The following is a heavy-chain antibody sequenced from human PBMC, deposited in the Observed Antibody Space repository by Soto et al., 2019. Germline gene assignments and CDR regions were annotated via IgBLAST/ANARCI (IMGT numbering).Heavy chain of an antibody. D-gene: IGHD1-20*01. CDR2: ISGSGGST. CDR1: GFTFSSYA. J-gene: IGHJ4*02. CDR3: AKVITPHRYFDY. Sequence: EVQLLESGGGLVQPGGSLRLSCAASGFTFSSYAMSWVRQAPGKGLEWVSAISGSGGSTYYADSVKGRFTISRDNSKNTLYLQMNSLRSEDTAVYYCAKVITPHRYFDYWGQGTLVTVSS. V-gene: IGHV3-23*01.